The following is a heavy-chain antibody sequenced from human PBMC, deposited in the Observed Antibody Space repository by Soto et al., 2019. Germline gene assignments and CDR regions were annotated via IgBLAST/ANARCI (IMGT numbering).Heavy chain of an antibody. V-gene: IGHV4-61*01. D-gene: IGHD1-7*01. Sequence: SETLSLTCTVSGGSVSSGSYYWSWIRQPPGKGLEWIGYIYYSGSTNYNPSLKSRVTISVDTSKNQFSLKLSSVTAADTAVYYCARETKDSGGITGTTGYFDYWGQGTLVTVSS. J-gene: IGHJ4*02. CDR3: ARETKDSGGITGTTGYFDY. CDR2: IYYSGST. CDR1: GGSVSSGSYY.